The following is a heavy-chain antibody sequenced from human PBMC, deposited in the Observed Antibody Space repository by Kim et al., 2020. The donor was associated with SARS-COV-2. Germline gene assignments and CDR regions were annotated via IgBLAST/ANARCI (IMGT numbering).Heavy chain of an antibody. CDR3: AKDEEGSSWAYYGMDV. V-gene: IGHV3-30*18. Sequence: AGSLRLSCAASGFTFSSYGMHWVRQAPGKGLEWVAVISYDGSNKYYADSVKGRFTISRDNSKNTLYLQMNSLRAEDTAVYYCAKDEEGSSWAYYGMDVWG. J-gene: IGHJ6*01. CDR2: ISYDGSNK. CDR1: GFTFSSYG. D-gene: IGHD6-13*01.